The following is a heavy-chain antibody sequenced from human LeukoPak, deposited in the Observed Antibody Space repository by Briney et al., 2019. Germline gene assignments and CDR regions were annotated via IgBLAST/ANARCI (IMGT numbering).Heavy chain of an antibody. CDR3: AKHALGSSFYYYIDV. V-gene: IGHV3-23*01. Sequence: GGSLRLSCAASGFTFSAYGMHWVRQAPGKGLEWVAAVSGSGESTYYADSVKGRFIISRETSNNTVSLQMHSLRAEDTAVYYCAKHALGSSFYYYIDVWAPGTTVIVSS. D-gene: IGHD3-10*01. CDR2: VSGSGEST. J-gene: IGHJ6*03. CDR1: GFTFSAYG.